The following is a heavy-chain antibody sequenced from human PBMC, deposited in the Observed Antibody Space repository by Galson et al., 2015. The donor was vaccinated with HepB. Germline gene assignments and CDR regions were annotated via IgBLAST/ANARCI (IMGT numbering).Heavy chain of an antibody. CDR1: GFTFDDYA. CDR2: INWNSDSL. Sequence: SLRLSCAASGFTFDDYAMHWVRQAPGKDLEWVSYINWNSDSLGYADSVKGRFTISRDNAKNSLYLQMNSLRPEDTALYYCAKASARGSYYYYYGIDVWGQGTTVTVSS. CDR3: AKASARGSYYYYYGIDV. J-gene: IGHJ6*02. D-gene: IGHD2-15*01. V-gene: IGHV3-9*01.